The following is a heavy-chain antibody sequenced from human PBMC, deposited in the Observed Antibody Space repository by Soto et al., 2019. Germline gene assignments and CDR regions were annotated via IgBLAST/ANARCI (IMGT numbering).Heavy chain of an antibody. Sequence: QVQVVQSGPEVRNPGTSVKVSCKTSGFTFTNSAVQWVRQARGQRLEWIGWNGVRNGDTNYLQNLQGRVTITRDTATGTAYMELSGLRSEDTAMYYCAAEIYSGGDCCHFDYWGQGTLVTVSS. CDR3: AAEIYSGGDCCHFDY. CDR1: GFTFTNSA. J-gene: IGHJ4*02. CDR2: NGVRNGDT. D-gene: IGHD2-21*01. V-gene: IGHV1-58*01.